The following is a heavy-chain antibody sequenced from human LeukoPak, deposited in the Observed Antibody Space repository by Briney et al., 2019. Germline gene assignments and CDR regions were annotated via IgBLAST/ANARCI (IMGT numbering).Heavy chain of an antibody. CDR2: IYYSGNT. D-gene: IGHD3-22*01. J-gene: IGHJ4*02. CDR3: ARYDSGGFYRNFDY. V-gene: IGHV4-39*01. CDR1: SGSISSSSYY. Sequence: SETLSLTCTVSSGSISSSSYYWGWIRQPPGKGLEWIGNIYYSGNTYYNPSLKSRVTISVDTSQSQFSLRLSSVTAADTAVYYCARYDSGGFYRNFDYWGQGTLVTVSS.